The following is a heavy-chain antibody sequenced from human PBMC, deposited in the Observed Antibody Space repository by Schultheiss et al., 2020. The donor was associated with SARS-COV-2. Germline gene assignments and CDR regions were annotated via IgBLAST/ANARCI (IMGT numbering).Heavy chain of an antibody. CDR1: GGTFSSYT. CDR3: ARGPFITGTRNYYYYGMDV. CDR2: INPNSGGT. V-gene: IGHV1-2*02. D-gene: IGHD1-20*01. J-gene: IGHJ6*02. Sequence: ASVKVSCKASGGTFSSYTISWVRQAPGQGLEWMGWINPNSGGTNYAQKFQGRVTMTRDTSISTAYMELSRLRSDDTAVYYCARGPFITGTRNYYYYGMDVWGQGTTVTVSS.